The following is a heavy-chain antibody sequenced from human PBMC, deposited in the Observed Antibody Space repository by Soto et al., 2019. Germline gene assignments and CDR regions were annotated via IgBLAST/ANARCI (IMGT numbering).Heavy chain of an antibody. CDR3: ARLGGYNWNDVVFDY. J-gene: IGHJ4*02. Sequence: SQTLSLTCAISGDSVSSNSAAWNWIRQSPSRGLEWPGRTYYRSKWYNDYAVSVKSRITINPDTSKNQFSLQLNSVTPEDTAVYYCARLGGYNWNDVVFDYWGQGTLVTVSS. CDR2: TYYRSKWYN. V-gene: IGHV6-1*01. CDR1: GDSVSSNSAA. D-gene: IGHD1-20*01.